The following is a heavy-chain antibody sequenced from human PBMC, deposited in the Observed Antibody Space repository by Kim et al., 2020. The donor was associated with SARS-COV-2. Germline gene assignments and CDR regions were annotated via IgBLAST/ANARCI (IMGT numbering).Heavy chain of an antibody. CDR2: IIPIFGTA. Sequence: SVKVSCKASGGTFSSYAISWVRQAPGQGLEWMGGIIPIFGTANYAQKFQGRVTITADESTSTAYMELSSLRSEDTAVYYCAQGGDYGGVQRALNYYYYGMDVWGQGTTVTVSS. J-gene: IGHJ6*02. CDR1: GGTFSSYA. V-gene: IGHV1-69*13. CDR3: AQGGDYGGVQRALNYYYYGMDV. D-gene: IGHD4-17*01.